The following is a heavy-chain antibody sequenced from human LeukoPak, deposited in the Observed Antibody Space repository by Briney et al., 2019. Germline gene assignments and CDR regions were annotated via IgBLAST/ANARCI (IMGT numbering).Heavy chain of an antibody. CDR2: IYNSGST. CDR1: GGSMSSGTYS. CDR3: AREGGNCSGGSCYSGAFDI. J-gene: IGHJ3*02. Sequence: SETLSLTCAVSGGSMSSGTYSWTWMRQPPGKGLEWIGYIYNSGSTFNNPSLNSRVTISVDTSKNQFSLKLSSVTAADTAMYYCAREGGNCSGGSCYSGAFDIWGQGTLVTVSS. V-gene: IGHV4-30-4*07. D-gene: IGHD2-15*01.